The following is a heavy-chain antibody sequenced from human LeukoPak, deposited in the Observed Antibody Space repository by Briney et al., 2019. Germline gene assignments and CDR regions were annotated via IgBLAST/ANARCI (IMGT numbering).Heavy chain of an antibody. V-gene: IGHV1-2*03. CDR3: AREGGDGYNSSDLGLTY. J-gene: IGHJ4*02. CDR1: VYTYTVYY. D-gene: IGHD5-24*01. CDR2: INPNSGGT. Sequence: LWPSVKVSCRASVYTYTVYYMHWVTGAPGQGLEWMGYINPNSGGTNYAQKFQGRVTMTRDTSISTAYMELSRLRSDDTAVYYCAREGGDGYNSSDLGLTYWGQGTLVTVSS.